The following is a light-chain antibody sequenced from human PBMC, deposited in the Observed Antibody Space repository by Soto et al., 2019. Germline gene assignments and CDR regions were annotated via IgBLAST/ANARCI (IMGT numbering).Light chain of an antibody. V-gene: IGLV2-8*01. CDR2: EVS. Sequence: QSALTQPPSASGSPGQSVTISCTGTSSDVGGYNYVSWYQQHPGKAPKLMIYEVSKRPSGVPDRFSGSKSGNTASLTISGLQAEDEADYYCSSYTSSKDVVFGGGTKLTVL. CDR1: SSDVGGYNY. J-gene: IGLJ2*01. CDR3: SSYTSSKDVV.